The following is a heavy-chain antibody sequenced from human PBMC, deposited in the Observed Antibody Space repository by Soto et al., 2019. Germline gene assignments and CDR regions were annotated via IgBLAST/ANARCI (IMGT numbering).Heavy chain of an antibody. V-gene: IGHV1-46*01. Sequence: ASVKVSCKASGYTFTSYYMHWVRQAPGQGLEWMGIINPSGGSTSYAQKFQGRVTMTRDTSTSTVYMELSGLRSEDTAVYYCARDTFRDGYNSYDAFDIWGQGTMVTVSS. CDR3: ARDTFRDGYNSYDAFDI. J-gene: IGHJ3*02. D-gene: IGHD5-12*01. CDR2: INPSGGST. CDR1: GYTFTSYY.